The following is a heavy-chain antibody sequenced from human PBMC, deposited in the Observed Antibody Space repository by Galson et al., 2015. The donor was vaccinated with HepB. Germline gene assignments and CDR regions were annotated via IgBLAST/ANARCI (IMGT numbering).Heavy chain of an antibody. J-gene: IGHJ5*02. CDR1: AGIFSSHT. Sequence: VKVDCMAQAGIFSSHTMSWAGQAHGQGLEWMGGSIPIFGTANYAQKFQGRVTINADESTSTAYMELSSLRSEDTAVYYCARDPRYSGSYSAPWGQGTLVTVSS. V-gene: IGHV1-69*01. D-gene: IGHD1-26*01. CDR3: ARDPRYSGSYSAP. CDR2: SIPIFGTA.